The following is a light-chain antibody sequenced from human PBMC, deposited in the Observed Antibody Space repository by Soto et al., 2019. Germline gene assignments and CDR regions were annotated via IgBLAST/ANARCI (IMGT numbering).Light chain of an antibody. CDR2: DIS. V-gene: IGKV1-33*01. CDR1: HVISEY. J-gene: IGKJ2*01. CDR3: QQYYSLPYT. Sequence: DIQMTQSASSLSASIGDRVTITCQASHVISEYLNWYQQKPGKAPELLIYDISTLEIGVPSRFGGSGSGTDFTLTITGLQPEDIATYYCQQYYSLPYTFGQGTKPEI.